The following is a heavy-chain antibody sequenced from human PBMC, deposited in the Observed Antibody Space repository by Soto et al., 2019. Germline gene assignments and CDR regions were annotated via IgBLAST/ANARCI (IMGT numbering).Heavy chain of an antibody. J-gene: IGHJ5*02. CDR2: IYYSGST. D-gene: IGHD2-15*01. CDR3: AREIGYCSGGSCGWFDP. Sequence: SETLSLTCSVSGGSIIGSYWSWIRQPPGKGLEYIGNIYYSGSTNYNPSLKSRVTISIDTSNNQFSLKLSSVTAADTAVYYCAREIGYCSGGSCGWFDPWGQGTLVTVSS. V-gene: IGHV4-59*01. CDR1: GGSIIGSY.